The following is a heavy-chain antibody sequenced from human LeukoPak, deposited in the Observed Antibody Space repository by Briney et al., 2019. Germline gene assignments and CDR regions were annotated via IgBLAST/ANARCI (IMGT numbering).Heavy chain of an antibody. V-gene: IGHV1-69*04. J-gene: IGHJ5*02. CDR3: ARDCSSTSCYITFDP. CDR1: GGTFSSYA. Sequence: ASVKVSCKASGGTFSSYAISWVRQAPGQGLEWMGRIIPIFGIANYAQKFQGRVTITADKSTSTAYMELSSLRPEDTAVYYCARDCSSTSCYITFDPWGQGTLVTVSS. CDR2: IIPIFGIA. D-gene: IGHD2-2*02.